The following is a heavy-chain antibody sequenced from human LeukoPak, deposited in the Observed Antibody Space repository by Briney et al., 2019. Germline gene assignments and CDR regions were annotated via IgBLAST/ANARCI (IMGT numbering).Heavy chain of an antibody. D-gene: IGHD5-18*01. V-gene: IGHV4-39*01. CDR1: GGSISSSYYY. J-gene: IGHJ4*02. CDR2: IYYSGST. CDR3: ARGQVDTAKIGDY. Sequence: TPSETLSLTCTVSGGSISSSYYYWGWIRQPPGKGLEWIGSIYYSGSTYYNPSLKSRVTISVDTSKNQFSLKLTSLTAADTAVYYCARGQVDTAKIGDYWGQGTLVTVSS.